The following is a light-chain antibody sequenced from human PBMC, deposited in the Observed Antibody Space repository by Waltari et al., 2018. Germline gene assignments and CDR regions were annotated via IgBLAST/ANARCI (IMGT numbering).Light chain of an antibody. CDR3: KSYTSSSTLL. J-gene: IGLJ2*01. CDR1: SSDVGGYNY. CDR2: EVT. V-gene: IGLV2-14*01. Sequence: QSALTQPASVSGSLGQSITISCTGTSSDVGGYNYVSWYQQHPGKAPKLMIYEVTNRPSGVSKRFSRSKSGHTASLTISGLHAEDEADYYCKSYTSSSTLLFGGGTKLTVL.